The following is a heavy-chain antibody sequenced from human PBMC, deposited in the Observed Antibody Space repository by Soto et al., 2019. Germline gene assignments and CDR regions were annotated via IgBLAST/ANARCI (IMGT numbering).Heavy chain of an antibody. CDR1: GGSISIYY. Sequence: SETLSLTCTVSGGSISIYYWSWIRHPAGKGLEWIGRIYTSGSTNYNPSLKSRVTMSVDTSKNQFSLKLSSVTAADTAVYYCAREQAAMATLVDRVDYWGQGTLVTVSS. D-gene: IGHD5-18*01. CDR2: IYTSGST. CDR3: AREQAAMATLVDRVDY. J-gene: IGHJ4*02. V-gene: IGHV4-4*07.